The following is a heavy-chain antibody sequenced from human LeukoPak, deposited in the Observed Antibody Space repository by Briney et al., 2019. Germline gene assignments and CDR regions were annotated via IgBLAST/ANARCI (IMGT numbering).Heavy chain of an antibody. J-gene: IGHJ4*02. CDR2: IYYSGST. Sequence: PSETLSLTCTVSGGSISSGGYYWSWIRQHPGKGLEWIGYIYYSGSTNYNPSLKSRVTISVDTSKNQFSLKLSSVTAADTAVYYCARGYYDFWSGYYITAPFDYWGQGTLVTVSS. D-gene: IGHD3-3*01. CDR3: ARGYYDFWSGYYITAPFDY. V-gene: IGHV4-61*08. CDR1: GGSISSGGYY.